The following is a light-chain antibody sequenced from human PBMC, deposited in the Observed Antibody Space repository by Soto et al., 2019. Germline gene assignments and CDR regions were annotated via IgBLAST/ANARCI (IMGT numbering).Light chain of an antibody. CDR1: QGIRNN. CDR2: AAS. V-gene: IGKV1-16*02. CDR3: QQYDSYPLT. J-gene: IGKJ4*01. Sequence: DIQMTQSPSSLSASVGDRVTLTCRASQGIRNNLAWFQQKPGKAPRSLIYAASNLQSGVPSKFSGSGSGTDFTLTISSLQPEDFATYYCQQYDSYPLTFGGGTEVEIK.